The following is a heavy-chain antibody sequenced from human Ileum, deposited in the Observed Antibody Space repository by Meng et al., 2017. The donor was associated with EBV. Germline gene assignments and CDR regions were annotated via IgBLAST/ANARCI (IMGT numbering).Heavy chain of an antibody. V-gene: IGHV3-15*01. CDR3: TTGKQWLVP. CDR1: GFTFTNAW. J-gene: IGHJ5*02. Sequence: VQLLESGGGLVKPGGSLRLSCAASGFTFTNAWMSWVRQAPGKGLEWVGRIRNKTNGGTADYAAPVKGRFSISRDDSKNTLYLQMNSLKIEDTAMYYCTTGKQWLVPWGQGTLVTVSS. D-gene: IGHD6-19*01. CDR2: IRNKTNGGTA.